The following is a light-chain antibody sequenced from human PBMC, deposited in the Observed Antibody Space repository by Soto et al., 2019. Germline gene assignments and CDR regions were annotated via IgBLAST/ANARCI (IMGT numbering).Light chain of an antibody. CDR1: QSVLYSSNNKNY. J-gene: IGKJ5*01. Sequence: DIVMTQSPDSLAVSLGERATINCKSSQSVLYSSNNKNYLAWYQQKPGQPPKLLIYWASTRESGVPDRVSGRGSGTDFTLTIRSLQAEDVAVYYCQQYYSTPITFCQGTRLEIK. CDR2: WAS. CDR3: QQYYSTPIT. V-gene: IGKV4-1*01.